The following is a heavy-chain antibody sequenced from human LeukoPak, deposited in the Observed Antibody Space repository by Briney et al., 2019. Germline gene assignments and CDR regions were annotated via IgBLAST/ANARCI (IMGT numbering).Heavy chain of an antibody. CDR3: ARSDTHHIHSSSWHFDY. CDR2: SSYSGSS. J-gene: IGHJ4*02. V-gene: IGHV4-59*01. D-gene: IGHD6-13*01. CDR1: GGSIGTNY. Sequence: PSETLSLTCSVSGGSIGTNYWSWLRQVPEKGLEWIGYSSYSGSSNYNPYLKSRVTISVDTSKTQFSLYLNSVTAADTAVYYCARSDTHHIHSSSWHFDYWGQGTLVTVSS.